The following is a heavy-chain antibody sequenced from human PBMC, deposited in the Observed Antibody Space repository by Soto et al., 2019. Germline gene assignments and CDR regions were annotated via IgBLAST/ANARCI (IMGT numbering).Heavy chain of an antibody. Sequence: SQTLSLTCTLSCCSVSSSSYYWGWIRQPPGKGLEWIGSIYYSGSTYYNPSLKSRVTISVDTSKNQFSLKLSSVTAAATAVCYCARLRDCSSTSCYGSFDYWGQGTLVTVSS. V-gene: IGHV4-39*01. J-gene: IGHJ4*02. CDR2: IYYSGST. CDR1: CCSVSSSSYY. D-gene: IGHD2-2*01. CDR3: ARLRDCSSTSCYGSFDY.